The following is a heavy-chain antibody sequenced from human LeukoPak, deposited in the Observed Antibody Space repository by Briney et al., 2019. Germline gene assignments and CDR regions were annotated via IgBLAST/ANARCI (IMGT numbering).Heavy chain of an antibody. J-gene: IGHJ6*03. CDR1: GGSISSGSYY. Sequence: SETLSLTCTVSGGSISSGSYYWSWIRQPAGKGLEWIGRIYASGSTNYNPSLKSRVTISVDTSKNQFSLKLSSVTAADTAVYYCARLWRDGYNYDVYYYYYMDVWGKGTTVTISS. V-gene: IGHV4-61*02. D-gene: IGHD5-24*01. CDR2: IYASGST. CDR3: ARLWRDGYNYDVYYYYYMDV.